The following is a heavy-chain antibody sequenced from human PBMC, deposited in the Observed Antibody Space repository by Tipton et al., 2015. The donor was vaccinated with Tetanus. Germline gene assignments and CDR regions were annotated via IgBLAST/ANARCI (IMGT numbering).Heavy chain of an antibody. Sequence: QSGAEVKKPGASVKVSCTASGYTFTGNYIHWVRQVPGQRLEWMAWINPNSGGTDFARKFQGRVTMTRDSSISTVYMELSRLRSDDTAVYFCARGHSPLYNWNFGYFDFWGQGTLVTVSS. D-gene: IGHD1-7*01. CDR1: GYTFTGNY. V-gene: IGHV1-2*02. CDR3: ARGHSPLYNWNFGYFDF. CDR2: INPNSGGT. J-gene: IGHJ4*02.